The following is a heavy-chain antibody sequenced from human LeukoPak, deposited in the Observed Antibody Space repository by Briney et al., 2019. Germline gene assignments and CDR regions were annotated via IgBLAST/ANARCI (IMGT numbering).Heavy chain of an antibody. CDR2: IYYSGST. CDR3: ARDRGPYSGYDSYYFDY. CDR1: GGSISSGWYY. V-gene: IGHV4-31*03. D-gene: IGHD5-12*01. Sequence: SETLSLTCTVSGGSISSGWYYWSWIRQHPGKGLEWIGYIYYSGSTYYNPSLKSRVTISVDTSKNQFSLKLSSVTAADTAVYYCARDRGPYSGYDSYYFDYWGQGTLVTVSS. J-gene: IGHJ4*02.